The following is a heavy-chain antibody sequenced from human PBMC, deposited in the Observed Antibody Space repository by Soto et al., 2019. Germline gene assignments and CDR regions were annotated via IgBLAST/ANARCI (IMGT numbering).Heavy chain of an antibody. Sequence: SETVSLTCTVTGGSLSGYYGMWIRQPPGKGLEWMGYIYYSGGTNYNPSLQSRVTMSVDTSKNQFSLKLSSVTAADTAVYYCARESQGAGHFDYWGQGTLVTVS. CDR3: ARESQGAGHFDY. V-gene: IGHV4-59*01. D-gene: IGHD1-26*01. J-gene: IGHJ4*02. CDR2: IYYSGGT. CDR1: GGSLSGYY.